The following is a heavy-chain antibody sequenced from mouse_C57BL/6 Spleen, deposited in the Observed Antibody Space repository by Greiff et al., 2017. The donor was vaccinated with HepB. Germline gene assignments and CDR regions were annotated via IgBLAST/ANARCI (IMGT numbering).Heavy chain of an antibody. D-gene: IGHD2-3*01. CDR2: IYPGDGDT. V-gene: IGHV1-82*01. Sequence: VQLQQSGPELVKPGASVKISCKASGYAFSSSWLNWVQQRPGKGLEWIGRIYPGDGDTNYNGKFKGKATLTADKSSSTAYMQLSSLTSEDSAVYFCAREGDGYYLVWFAYWGQGTLVTVSA. J-gene: IGHJ3*01. CDR3: AREGDGYYLVWFAY. CDR1: GYAFSSSW.